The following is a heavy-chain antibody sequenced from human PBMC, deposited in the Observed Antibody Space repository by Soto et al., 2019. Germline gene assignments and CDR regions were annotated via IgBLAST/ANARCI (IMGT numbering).Heavy chain of an antibody. Sequence: QVQLVESGGGVVQPGRSLRLSCAASGFTFSSYAMHWVRQAPGKGLEWVAVISYDGSNKYYADSVKGRFTISRDNSKNTLYLQMISLRAEDTAVYYCARDSSYYFDYWGQGTLVTVSS. V-gene: IGHV3-30-3*01. D-gene: IGHD2-15*01. CDR2: ISYDGSNK. CDR3: ARDSSYYFDY. CDR1: GFTFSSYA. J-gene: IGHJ4*02.